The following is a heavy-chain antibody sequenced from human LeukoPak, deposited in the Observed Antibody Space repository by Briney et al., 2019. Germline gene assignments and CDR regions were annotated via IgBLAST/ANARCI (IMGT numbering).Heavy chain of an antibody. CDR1: GYSISSGYY. J-gene: IGHJ5*02. CDR3: ARRSSSWSNWFDP. CDR2: IYHSGST. D-gene: IGHD6-13*01. V-gene: IGHV4-38-2*02. Sequence: ASETLSLTCTVSGYSISSGYYWGWIRQPPGEGLEWIGSIYHSGSTYYNPSLKSRVTISVDTSKNQFSLKLSSVTAADTAVYYCARRSSSWSNWFDPWGQGTLVTVSS.